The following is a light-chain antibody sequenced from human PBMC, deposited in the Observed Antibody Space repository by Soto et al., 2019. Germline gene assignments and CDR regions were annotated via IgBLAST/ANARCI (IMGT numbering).Light chain of an antibody. Sequence: EIVMTQSPATLSVSPGERATLSCRASQSINSNLAWYQQKPGQTPRHLIYGASTRATGIPARFSGSGSGTDFTLTISSLQSEDFAVYYCQQYNNWWTFGQGTNVELK. J-gene: IGKJ1*01. V-gene: IGKV3-15*01. CDR2: GAS. CDR1: QSINSN. CDR3: QQYNNWWT.